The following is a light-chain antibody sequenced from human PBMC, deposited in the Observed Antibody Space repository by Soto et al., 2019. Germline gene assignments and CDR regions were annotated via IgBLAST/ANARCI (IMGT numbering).Light chain of an antibody. Sequence: QPALTQPASVSGSPGQSLTISCTGTSSDVGGYNYVSWYQQHPGKAPKLMIYDVSNRPSGVSNRFSGSKSGNTASLTISGLQAEDEADYYCSSYTSSSPYVFGTGTKVTVL. CDR1: SSDVGGYNY. V-gene: IGLV2-14*01. CDR2: DVS. CDR3: SSYTSSSPYV. J-gene: IGLJ1*01.